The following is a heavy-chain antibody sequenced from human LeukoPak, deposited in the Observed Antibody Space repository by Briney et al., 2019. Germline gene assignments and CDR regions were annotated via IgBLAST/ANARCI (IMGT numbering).Heavy chain of an antibody. J-gene: IGHJ1*01. CDR1: GFSFSTYA. V-gene: IGHV3-30-3*01. CDR2: ISYDGNKI. D-gene: IGHD6-19*01. Sequence: PGGSLRLSCAASGFSFSTYALHWVRQAPGKGLEWVAVISYDGNKIYYADSVKGRFTISRDSSKNTLDLQMDSLRAEDTAVYYCARDYASSGWYHKSYFQHWGQGTLVTVSS. CDR3: ARDYASSGWYHKSYFQH.